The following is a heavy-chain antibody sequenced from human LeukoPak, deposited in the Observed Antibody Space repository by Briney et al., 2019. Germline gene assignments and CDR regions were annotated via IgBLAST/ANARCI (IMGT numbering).Heavy chain of an antibody. CDR3: ARGPGYSYGTGWFDP. V-gene: IGHV1-8*01. CDR1: GYTFTSYD. D-gene: IGHD5-18*01. Sequence: ASVTVSCKASGYTFTSYDINWVRQATGQGLEWMGWMNPNSGNTGYAQKFQGRVTMTRNTSISTAYMELSSLRSEDTAVYYCARGPGYSYGTGWFDPWGQGTLVTVSS. CDR2: MNPNSGNT. J-gene: IGHJ5*02.